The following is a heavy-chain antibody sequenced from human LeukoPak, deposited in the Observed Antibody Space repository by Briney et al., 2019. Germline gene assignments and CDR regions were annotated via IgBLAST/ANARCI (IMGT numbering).Heavy chain of an antibody. D-gene: IGHD3-10*01. CDR1: GFTFSSYW. J-gene: IGHJ1*01. CDR3: ARAIRGSAVDTGDR. CDR2: IKNDGSEE. V-gene: IGHV3-7*03. Sequence: SGGSLRLSCAASGFTFSSYWMRWVRQAPGKGLEGVANIKNDGSEEYYVDSVKGRFTISRDNAKNSLFLQMNSLTVEDTAVYYCARAIRGSAVDTGDRWGQGTLVTV.